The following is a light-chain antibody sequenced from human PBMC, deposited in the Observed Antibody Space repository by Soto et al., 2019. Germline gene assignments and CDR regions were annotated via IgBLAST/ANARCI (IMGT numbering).Light chain of an antibody. V-gene: IGLV4-69*01. CDR1: SGHSSYA. CDR3: QTWGTGLVV. Sequence: QSVLTQSPSASASLGASVKLTCTLSSGHSSYAIAWHQQQPEKGPRYLMKLNSDGSHSKGDGIPDRFSGSSSGAERYLTISSRQSEDEADYYGQTWGTGLVVFGGGTKLTVL. CDR2: LNSDGSH. J-gene: IGLJ2*01.